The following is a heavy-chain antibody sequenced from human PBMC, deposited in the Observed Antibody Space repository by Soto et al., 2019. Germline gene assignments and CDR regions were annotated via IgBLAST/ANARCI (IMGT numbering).Heavy chain of an antibody. CDR1: GFPXXXXX. J-gene: IGHJ2*01. V-gene: IGHV3-23*01. CDR3: AXNRGPGSYTIWSFDV. CDR2: IYGGGYST. Sequence: EVPVLESGGDLVQPGGSLRLSCAASGFPXXXXXXXXXXXXXXRGRDCVSTIYGGGYSTHYTDSVKGRFTISRDNXXXXXYXXXXXXXXXXTXIXFCAXNRGPGSYTIWSFDVWGRGNLVTVSS. D-gene: IGHD3-10*01.